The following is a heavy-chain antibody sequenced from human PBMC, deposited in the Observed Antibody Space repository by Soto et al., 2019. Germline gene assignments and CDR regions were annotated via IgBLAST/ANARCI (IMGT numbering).Heavy chain of an antibody. J-gene: IGHJ5*02. CDR1: GGSISSGDYY. CDR2: IYYSGST. Sequence: QVQLQESGPGLVKPSQTLSLTCTVSGGSISSGDYYWSWIRQPPGKGLEWIGYIYYSGSTYYIPCLKGRVTISVDTSKNKFSLQLSSVTAADTAVYYCAREPPDGSRLGPWGQGTPVTVSS. V-gene: IGHV4-30-4*01. CDR3: AREPPDGSRLGP. D-gene: IGHD6-13*01.